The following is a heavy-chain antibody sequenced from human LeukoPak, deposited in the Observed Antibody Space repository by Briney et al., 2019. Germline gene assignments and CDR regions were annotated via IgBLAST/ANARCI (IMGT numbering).Heavy chain of an antibody. CDR1: GYTFTGYY. D-gene: IGHD1-1*01. CDR3: ARAYNWNDYYYGMDV. Sequence: GASVKVSCKASGYTFTGYYMHWVRQAPGQGLEWMGRINPNSGGTNYAQKFQGRVTMTRDTSTSTAYMELSRLRSDDTAVYYCARAYNWNDYYYGMDVWGQGTTVTVSS. V-gene: IGHV1-2*06. CDR2: INPNSGGT. J-gene: IGHJ6*02.